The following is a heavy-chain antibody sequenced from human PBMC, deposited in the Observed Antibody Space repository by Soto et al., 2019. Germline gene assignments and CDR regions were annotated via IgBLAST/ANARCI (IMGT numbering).Heavy chain of an antibody. D-gene: IGHD6-13*01. CDR3: SSHLVMSGTRGFDN. Sequence: QVQLQESGPGLVKPSGTLSLTCAVSSGSIFSSNWWSWVRQPPGKGLEWIGETRNSGGANYNPSLQSRVTRTVERSKNHFFLELRSVTAADPAVYYCSSHLVMSGTRGFDNWGLGALVTVSS. V-gene: IGHV4-4*02. J-gene: IGHJ4*02. CDR2: TRNSGGA. CDR1: SGSIFSSNW.